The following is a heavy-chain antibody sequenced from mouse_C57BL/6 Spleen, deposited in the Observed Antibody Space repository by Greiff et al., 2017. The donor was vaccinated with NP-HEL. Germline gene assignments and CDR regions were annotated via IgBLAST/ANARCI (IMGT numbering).Heavy chain of an antibody. CDR1: GYTFTSYW. CDR3: ARRADSHWYFDV. Sequence: VQLQQPGAELVKPGASVKLSCKASGYTFTSYWMHWVKQRPGQGLEWIGMIHPNSGSTNYNEKFKSKATLTVDKSSSTAYMPLSSLTSEDSSVYYCARRADSHWYFDVWGTGTTVTVSS. CDR2: IHPNSGST. V-gene: IGHV1-64*01. D-gene: IGHD2-12*01. J-gene: IGHJ1*03.